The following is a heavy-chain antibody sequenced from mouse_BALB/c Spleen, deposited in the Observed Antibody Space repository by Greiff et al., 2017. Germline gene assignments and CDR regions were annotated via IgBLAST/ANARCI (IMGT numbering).Heavy chain of an antibody. CDR2: IDPSDSET. CDR1: GYSFTSYW. CDR3: ARKQEAMDY. Sequence: QVQLQQSGPQLVRPGASVKISCKASGYSFTSYWMHWVKQRPGQGLEWIGMIDPSDSETRLNQKFKDKATLTVDKSSSTAYMQLSSPTSEDSAVYYCARKQEAMDYWGQGTSVTVSS. J-gene: IGHJ4*01. V-gene: IGHV1S127*01.